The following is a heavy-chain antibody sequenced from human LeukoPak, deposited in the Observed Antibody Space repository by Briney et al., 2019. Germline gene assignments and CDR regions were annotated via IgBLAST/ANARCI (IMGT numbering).Heavy chain of an antibody. CDR2: ISHDGNDK. Sequence: PGGSLRLSCAASGFSFSSNVMHWVRQAPGKGLEWVAQISHDGNDKYYADSVKGRFTISRDNSKNTLFLQLDSLRAEDTAVYFCAKVGIGYYYPFDFCGQGTLVTVSS. J-gene: IGHJ4*02. CDR1: GFSFSSNV. CDR3: AKVGIGYYYPFDF. V-gene: IGHV3-30*18. D-gene: IGHD3-22*01.